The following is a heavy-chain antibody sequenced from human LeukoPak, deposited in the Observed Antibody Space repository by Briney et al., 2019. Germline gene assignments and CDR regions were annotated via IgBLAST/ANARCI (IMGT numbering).Heavy chain of an antibody. CDR3: ARDSMTTVITPEFDF. J-gene: IGHJ4*02. CDR2: ISTSGSS. CDR1: GGSISNYY. Sequence: SETLSLTCTVSGGSISNYYWSWIRQPAGKGLEWIGRISTSGSSNYNPSLKSRVTMSVETSKNQFSLNLSSVTAADTAVYYCARDSMTTVITPEFDFWGQGTLVTVSS. V-gene: IGHV4-4*07. D-gene: IGHD4-23*01.